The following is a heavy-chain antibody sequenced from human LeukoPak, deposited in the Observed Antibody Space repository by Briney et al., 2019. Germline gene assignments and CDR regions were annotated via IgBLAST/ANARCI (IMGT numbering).Heavy chain of an antibody. V-gene: IGHV3-11*01. CDR2: ISSSSSTI. Sequence: GGSLRLSCAASGFTFSDYYMSWIRQAPGKGLEWVSYISSSSSTIYYADSVKGRFTISRDNAKNSLYLQMNSLRAEDTAVYYCARDYYYDSSGYKVYWGQGTLVTVSS. CDR3: ARDYYYDSSGYKVY. CDR1: GFTFSDYY. D-gene: IGHD3-22*01. J-gene: IGHJ4*02.